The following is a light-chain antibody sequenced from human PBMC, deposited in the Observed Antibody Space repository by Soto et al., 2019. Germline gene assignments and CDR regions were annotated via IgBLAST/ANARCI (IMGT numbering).Light chain of an antibody. V-gene: IGKV1-33*01. J-gene: IGKJ4*01. CDR3: QQYDNLLT. CDR1: QGISNY. Sequence: DIQMTQSPSSLSASVGDRVTITCRASQGISNYLAWYQQKPGKVPKLLIYDASNLETGVPSRFSGSGSGADFTFTISSLQPGDIATYYCQQYDNLLTFGGGTKV. CDR2: DAS.